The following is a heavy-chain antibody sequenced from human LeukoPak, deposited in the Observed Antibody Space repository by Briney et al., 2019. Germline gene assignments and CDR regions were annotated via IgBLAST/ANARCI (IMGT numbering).Heavy chain of an antibody. D-gene: IGHD2-2*02. CDR2: IYYSGST. J-gene: IGHJ4*02. CDR3: ARAGVVVPAAIWFDY. V-gene: IGHV4-59*01. Sequence: SETLSLTCTVSGGSISSYYWSWIRQPPGKGLEWIGYIYYSGSTNYNPSLKSRVTISVDTSKNQFSLKLSSVTAADTAVYYCARAGVVVPAAIWFDYWGQGTLVTASS. CDR1: GGSISSYY.